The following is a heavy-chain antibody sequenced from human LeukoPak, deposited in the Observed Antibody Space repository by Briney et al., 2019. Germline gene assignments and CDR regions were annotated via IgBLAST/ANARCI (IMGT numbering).Heavy chain of an antibody. CDR2: ISNSVGST. J-gene: IGHJ4*02. D-gene: IGHD5-18*01. V-gene: IGHV3-23*01. CDR3: AKDVHGGNSCGAFDY. Sequence: GRCLRLSCAASGYTFSSYAMSCVSQAPGMGLEWVSGISNSVGSTYYADSVKGRFTISRDNSKNTLYLQMNSLRAEDTAIYYCAKDVHGGNSCGAFDYWGQGTLVTVSS. CDR1: GYTFSSYA.